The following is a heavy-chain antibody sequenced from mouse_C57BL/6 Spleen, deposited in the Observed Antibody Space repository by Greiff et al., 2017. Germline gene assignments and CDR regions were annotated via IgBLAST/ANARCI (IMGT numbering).Heavy chain of an antibody. J-gene: IGHJ1*03. CDR1: GYAFSSYW. D-gene: IGHD1-1*01. CDR2: IYPGDGDT. V-gene: IGHV1-80*01. CDR3: ARRITTEACDV. Sequence: QVQLQQSGSELVKPGASVKISCKASGYAFSSYWMNWVKQRPGKGLEWIGQIYPGDGDTNYNGKFKGKATLTADKSSSTAYMQLSSLTSEDSAVYFCARRITTEACDVWGTGATVTVSS.